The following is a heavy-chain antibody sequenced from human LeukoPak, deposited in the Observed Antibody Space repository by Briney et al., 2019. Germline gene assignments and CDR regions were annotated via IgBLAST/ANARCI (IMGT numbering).Heavy chain of an antibody. CDR1: GFTVSSNY. CDR2: IYSGGST. Sequence: PGGSLRLSCAASGFTVSSNYMSWVRQAPGKGLEWVSVIYSGGSTYYADSVKGRFTISRDNAKNSLYLQMNSLRAEDTALYYCAKGKYYDILTGYDYWGQGTLVTVSS. CDR3: AKGKYYDILTGYDY. J-gene: IGHJ4*02. V-gene: IGHV3-53*05. D-gene: IGHD3-9*01.